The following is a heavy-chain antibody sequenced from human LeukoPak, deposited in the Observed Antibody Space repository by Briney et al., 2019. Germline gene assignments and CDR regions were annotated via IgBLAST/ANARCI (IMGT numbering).Heavy chain of an antibody. D-gene: IGHD6-13*01. CDR1: GFTFSSYG. Sequence: GGSLRLSCAASGFTFSSYGMHWVRQAPGKGLEWVAVIWYDGSNKYYADSVKGRFTISRDNSKNTLYLQMNSLRAEDTAVYYCARDSSSWYFGHDAFDIWGQGTMVTVSS. CDR2: IWYDGSNK. V-gene: IGHV3-33*01. CDR3: ARDSSSWYFGHDAFDI. J-gene: IGHJ3*02.